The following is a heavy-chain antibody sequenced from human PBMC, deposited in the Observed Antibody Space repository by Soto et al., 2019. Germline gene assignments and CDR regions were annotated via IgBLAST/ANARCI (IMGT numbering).Heavy chain of an antibody. D-gene: IGHD3-10*01. V-gene: IGHV4-39*01. CDR2: IYYSGST. CDR1: GGSISSSSYY. CDR3: ARQGYYGPRPGWFDP. J-gene: IGHJ5*02. Sequence: SETLSLTCTVSGGSISSSSYYWGWIRQPPGKGLEWIGSIYYSGSTYYNPSLKSRVTISVDTSKNQFSLKLSSVTAADTAVYYCARQGYYGPRPGWFDPWGQGTLVTVSS.